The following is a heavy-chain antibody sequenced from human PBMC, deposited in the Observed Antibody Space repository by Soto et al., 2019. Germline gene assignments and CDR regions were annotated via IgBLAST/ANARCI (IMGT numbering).Heavy chain of an antibody. CDR1: DVSCSCYY. V-gene: IGHV4-34*01. CDR2: INHSGST. CDR3: ARGTMVRGVTKGDAFDI. J-gene: IGHJ3*02. D-gene: IGHD3-10*01. Sequence: SHTRAVDDVSCSCYYWSCLSKTPGKGLEWIGEINHSGSTNYNPSLKSRVTISVDTSKNQFSLKLSSVTAADTAVYYCARGTMVRGVTKGDAFDIWGQGTMVPGSS.